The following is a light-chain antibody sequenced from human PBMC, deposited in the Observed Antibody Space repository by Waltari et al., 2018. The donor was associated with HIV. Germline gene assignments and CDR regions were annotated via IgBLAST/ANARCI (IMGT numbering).Light chain of an antibody. J-gene: IGKJ1*01. Sequence: EIVMTQSPATLSVSPGERATLSCRASQSVSSNLAWYQQKPVRDTRPLIFGASTRAAGIPARLSGSGSGTEFTLTISGLQSEDFAVYYCQQYNNWPPWTFGQGTKVEIK. V-gene: IGKV3-15*01. CDR3: QQYNNWPPWT. CDR1: QSVSSN. CDR2: GAS.